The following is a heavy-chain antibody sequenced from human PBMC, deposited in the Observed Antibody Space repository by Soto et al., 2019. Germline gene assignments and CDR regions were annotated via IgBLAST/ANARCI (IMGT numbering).Heavy chain of an antibody. D-gene: IGHD3-16*02. CDR1: GYTLTELS. V-gene: IGHV1-24*01. CDR3: ATIMITFGGVIGTSPNDAFDI. CDR2: FDPEDGET. Sequence: ASVKVSCKVSGYTLTELSMHWVRQAPGKGLEWMGGFDPEDGETIYAQKFQGRVTMTEDTSTDTAYMELSSLRSEDTAVYYCATIMITFGGVIGTSPNDAFDIWGQGTMVTVSS. J-gene: IGHJ3*02.